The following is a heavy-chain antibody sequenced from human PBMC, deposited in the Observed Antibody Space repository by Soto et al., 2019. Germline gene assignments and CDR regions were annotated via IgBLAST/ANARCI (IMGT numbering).Heavy chain of an antibody. V-gene: IGHV3-7*01. J-gene: IGHJ4*02. CDR3: ARDFRVGGAYGDY. CDR2: IKEDGSEK. Sequence: EVQLVESGGGLVQPGGSLRLSCAASGFTFSSYWMSWVRQAPGKGLEWVANIKEDGSEKYYVDAVKGRFTISRDNAKNSVYLQMNSLRAEDTAVYYCARDFRVGGAYGDYWGQGTLVTVSS. D-gene: IGHD3-16*01. CDR1: GFTFSSYW.